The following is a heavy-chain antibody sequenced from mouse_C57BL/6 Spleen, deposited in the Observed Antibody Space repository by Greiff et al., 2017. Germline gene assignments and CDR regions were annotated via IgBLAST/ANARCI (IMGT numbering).Heavy chain of an antibody. CDR3: ARSYYGSSYDY. CDR2: IYPRSGNT. Sequence: VKLVESGAELARPGASVKLSCKASGYTFTSYGISWVKQRTGQGLEWIGEIYPRSGNTYYNEKFNGKATLTADKSSSTAYMELRSLTSEDSAVYFCARSYYGSSYDYWGQGTTLTVSS. J-gene: IGHJ2*01. V-gene: IGHV1-81*01. CDR1: GYTFTSYG. D-gene: IGHD1-1*01.